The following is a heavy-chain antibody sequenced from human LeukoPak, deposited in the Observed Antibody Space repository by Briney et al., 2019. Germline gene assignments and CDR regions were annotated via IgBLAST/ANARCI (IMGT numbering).Heavy chain of an antibody. CDR2: IYYSRST. CDR1: GGSISSYY. V-gene: IGHV4-59*01. CDR3: AREYCSSTSCLPSLSYMDV. J-gene: IGHJ6*03. Sequence: SETLSLTCTVSGGSISSYYWSWIRQPPGKGLEWIGYIYYSRSTNYNPSLKSRVTISVDTSKNQFSLKLSSVTAADTAVYYCAREYCSSTSCLPSLSYMDVWGKGTTVTVSS. D-gene: IGHD2-2*01.